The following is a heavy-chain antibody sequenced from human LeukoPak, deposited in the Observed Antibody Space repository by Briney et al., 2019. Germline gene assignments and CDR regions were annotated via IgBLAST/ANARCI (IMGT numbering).Heavy chain of an antibody. CDR3: ARAPYYYDSSGLHFDY. D-gene: IGHD3-22*01. CDR1: GLTFSSYS. V-gene: IGHV3-48*01. J-gene: IGHJ4*02. CDR2: ISSSSSTI. Sequence: GGSLRLSCAASGLTFSSYSMNWVRQAPGKGLEWVSYISSSSSTIYYADSVKGRFTISRDNSKNTLYLQMNSLGAEDTAVYYCARAPYYYDSSGLHFDYWGQGTLVTVSS.